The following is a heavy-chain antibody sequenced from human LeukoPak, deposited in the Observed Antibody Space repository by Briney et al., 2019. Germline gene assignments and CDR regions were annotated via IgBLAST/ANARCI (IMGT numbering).Heavy chain of an antibody. CDR1: GGSISSYY. Sequence: PSETLSLTCTVSGGSISSYYWSWIRQPPGKGLEWIGYIYYSGSTNYNPSLKSRVTISIDTSKKQFSLKVSSVTAADTAVYYCARGAGWYNYWGQGTLVTVSS. D-gene: IGHD6-19*01. CDR3: ARGAGWYNY. CDR2: IYYSGST. V-gene: IGHV4-59*01. J-gene: IGHJ4*02.